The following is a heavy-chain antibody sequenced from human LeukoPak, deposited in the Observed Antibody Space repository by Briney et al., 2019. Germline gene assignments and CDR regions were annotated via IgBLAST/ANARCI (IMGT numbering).Heavy chain of an antibody. Sequence: SETLSLTCTVSGGSISSSSYYWGWIRQPPGKGLEWIGSIYYSGSTYYNPSLKSRLTISVDTSKNQFSLKLSSVTAADTAVYYCARQQMYYFDYWGQGTLVTVSS. V-gene: IGHV4-39*01. CDR2: IYYSGST. CDR3: ARQQMYYFDY. J-gene: IGHJ4*02. CDR1: GGSISSSSYY.